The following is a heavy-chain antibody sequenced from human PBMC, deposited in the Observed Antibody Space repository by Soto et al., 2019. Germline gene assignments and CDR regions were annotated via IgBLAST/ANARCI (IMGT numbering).Heavy chain of an antibody. J-gene: IGHJ4*02. Sequence: PGESLKISCKGSGYSFTSYWISWVRQMPGKGLEWMGRIDPSDSYTNYSPSFQGHVTISADKSISTAYLQWSSLKASDTAMYYCAKYCSSDVCFDYWGQGTLVTVSS. CDR3: AKYCSSDVCFDY. CDR1: GYSFTSYW. V-gene: IGHV5-10-1*01. D-gene: IGHD2-8*01. CDR2: IDPSDSYT.